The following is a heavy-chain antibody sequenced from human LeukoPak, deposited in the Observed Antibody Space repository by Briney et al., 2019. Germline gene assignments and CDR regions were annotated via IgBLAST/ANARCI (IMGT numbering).Heavy chain of an antibody. CDR3: ARGRCSSRSCYLFDY. V-gene: IGHV1-2*02. CDR2: ISPNSGGT. CDR1: GYTLTGYY. J-gene: IGHJ4*02. Sequence: ASVKVSCKAAGYTLTGYYMHWVRQAPGQGLEWMGWISPNSGGTSYAQKFQGRDTSISTAYMELSRLRSDDTAVYYCARGRCSSRSCYLFDYWGQGTLVTVSS. D-gene: IGHD2-2*01.